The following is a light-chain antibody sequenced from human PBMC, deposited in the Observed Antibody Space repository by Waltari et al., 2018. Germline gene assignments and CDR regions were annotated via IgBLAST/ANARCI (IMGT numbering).Light chain of an antibody. CDR1: QSISNSY. V-gene: IGKV3-20*01. Sequence: EIVLTQSPGTLSLPPGQRAILSCRASQSISNSYIAWYQHKAGQTPRLLIYAATSRATDIPARFSGSGSGTDFTLTINRLEPADFAVYFCQQYGDTPLTFGGGTKVEIK. CDR3: QQYGDTPLT. J-gene: IGKJ4*01. CDR2: AAT.